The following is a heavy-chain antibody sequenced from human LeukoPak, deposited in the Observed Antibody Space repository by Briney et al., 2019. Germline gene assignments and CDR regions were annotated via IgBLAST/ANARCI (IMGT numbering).Heavy chain of an antibody. Sequence: ASVKVSCKASGYTFTGYYMHWVRQAPGQGLEWMGWINPNSGGTNYAQKFQGRVTMTRDTSISTAYMELSRLRSDDTAVYYCVIYSYGLPLWDYWGQGTLVTVSS. D-gene: IGHD5-18*01. CDR3: VIYSYGLPLWDY. J-gene: IGHJ4*02. CDR1: GYTFTGYY. V-gene: IGHV1-2*02. CDR2: INPNSGGT.